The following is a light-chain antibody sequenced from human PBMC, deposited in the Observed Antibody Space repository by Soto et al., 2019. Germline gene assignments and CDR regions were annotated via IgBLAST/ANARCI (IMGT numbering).Light chain of an antibody. CDR3: QQYDNLPLF. Sequence: DIQMTQSPSSLSASVGDRVTITCQASQDISNYLNWYQQKPGKAPKLLIYDASNLETGVPSRFSGSGSGTDFTFTISSLQPEDIATYYCQQYDNLPLFFGPVTKVDIK. CDR1: QDISNY. CDR2: DAS. V-gene: IGKV1-33*01. J-gene: IGKJ3*01.